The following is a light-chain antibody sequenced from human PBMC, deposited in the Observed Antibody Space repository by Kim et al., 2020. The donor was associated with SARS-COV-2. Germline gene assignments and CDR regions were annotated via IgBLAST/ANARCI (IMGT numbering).Light chain of an antibody. CDR2: LGS. CDR1: QSLLNSTGYDY. J-gene: IGKJ1*01. CDR3: MQTRQTPLT. Sequence: AANACRSSQSLLNSTGYDYLDWYLQTPGQSPHLLIYLGSNRACGVADRFGGSGSGADFTLKISRVEAEDVGVYYCMQTRQTPLTFGQGTKVDIK. V-gene: IGKV2-28*01.